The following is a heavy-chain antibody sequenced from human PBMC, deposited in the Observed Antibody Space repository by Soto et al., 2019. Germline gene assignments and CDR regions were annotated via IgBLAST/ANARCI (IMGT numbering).Heavy chain of an antibody. CDR2: ISGSGGST. J-gene: IGHJ6*02. CDR1: GFTFSSYA. D-gene: IGHD3-10*01. V-gene: IGHV3-23*01. CDR3: AKEFGYYYYYGMDV. Sequence: EVQLLESGGGLVQPGGSLRLSCAASGFTFSSYAMSWVRQAPGKGLEWVSAISGSGGSTYYADSVKGRFTISRDNSKNTRDLQMNSLRAEDTAVYYCAKEFGYYYYYGMDVWGQGTTVTVSS.